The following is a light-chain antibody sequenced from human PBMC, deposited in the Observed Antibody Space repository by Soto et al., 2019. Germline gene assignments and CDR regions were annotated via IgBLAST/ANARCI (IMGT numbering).Light chain of an antibody. Sequence: QSVLTQPPSASGTPGQGVTISCSGGSSNIGSNYVYWYQQFPGAAPKLLIYNTNRRPSGVPDRFCGSESDTSASLAISGFRSEDEADDYYASWDDSLNGRVVFGGGTKLTVL. CDR1: SSNIGSNY. J-gene: IGLJ2*01. V-gene: IGLV1-47*02. CDR3: ASWDDSLNGRVV. CDR2: NTN.